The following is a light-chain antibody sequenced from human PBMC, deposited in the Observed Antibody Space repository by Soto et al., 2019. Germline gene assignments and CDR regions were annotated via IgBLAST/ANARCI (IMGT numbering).Light chain of an antibody. CDR2: GAS. CDR1: QSVSSN. J-gene: IGKJ4*01. V-gene: IGKV3-20*01. CDR3: QQYGSSPLLT. Sequence: EIVMTQSPATLSVSPGERATLSCRASQSVSSNLAWYQQKPGQAPRLLIYGASSRAAGIADRFSGSVSGTDFTLTISRLEPEDFAVYYCQQYGSSPLLTFGGGTKVDIK.